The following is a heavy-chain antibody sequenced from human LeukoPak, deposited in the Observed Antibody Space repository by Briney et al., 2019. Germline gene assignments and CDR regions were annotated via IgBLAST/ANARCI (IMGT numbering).Heavy chain of an antibody. CDR1: EVTVTNNY. D-gene: IGHD6-6*01. V-gene: IGHV3-53*01. J-gene: IGHJ4*02. Sequence: PGGSLRLSCAASEVTVTNNYMSWVRQAPGKGLQWVSVIYPGGNIYYADSVKGRFTISRDNSKNTLYLQMNSLRAEDTAVYYCAKALYSSSSFPKPGFDYWGQGTLVTVSS. CDR3: AKALYSSSSFPKPGFDY. CDR2: IYPGGNI.